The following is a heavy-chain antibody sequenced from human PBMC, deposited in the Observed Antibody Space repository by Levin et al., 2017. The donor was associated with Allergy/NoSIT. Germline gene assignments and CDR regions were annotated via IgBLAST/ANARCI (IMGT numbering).Heavy chain of an antibody. CDR2: SRNKAKGYTT. J-gene: IGHJ4*02. V-gene: IGHV3-72*01. Sequence: GESLKISCAASGFIFSDYYMDWVRQAPGKGLEWIARSRNKAKGYTTEYAASVKGRFTVSRDDPTSPLYLQVNSLKSEDTAVYYCTRAATGNYISDYWGQGTLVTVSS. D-gene: IGHD4-11*01. CDR3: TRAATGNYISDY. CDR1: GFIFSDYY.